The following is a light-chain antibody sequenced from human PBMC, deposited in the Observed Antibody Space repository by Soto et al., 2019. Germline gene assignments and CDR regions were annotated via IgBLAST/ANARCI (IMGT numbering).Light chain of an antibody. Sequence: DRVTLTCRASRGIGNYLAWYQQKPGKVPSLLIYAASTLQSGVSPRFSGSRSGTDFTLTISTLQPGDVATYYCQKYDDAPLSFGGGTKVDIK. CDR1: RGIGNY. CDR3: QKYDDAPLS. J-gene: IGKJ4*01. V-gene: IGKV1-27*01. CDR2: AAS.